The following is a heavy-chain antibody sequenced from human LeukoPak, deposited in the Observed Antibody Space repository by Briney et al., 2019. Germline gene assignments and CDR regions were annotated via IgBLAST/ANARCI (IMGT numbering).Heavy chain of an antibody. CDR3: ARVRRQQWLVHYYGMDV. CDR2: ISAYNGNT. D-gene: IGHD6-19*01. V-gene: IGHV1-18*01. J-gene: IGHJ6*02. Sequence: ASVKVSCKASGYTFTSYGISWARQAPGQGLEWMGWISAYNGNTNYAQKLQGRVTMTTDTSTSTAYMELRSLRSDDTAVYYCARVRRQQWLVHYYGMDVWGQGTTVTVSS. CDR1: GYTFTSYG.